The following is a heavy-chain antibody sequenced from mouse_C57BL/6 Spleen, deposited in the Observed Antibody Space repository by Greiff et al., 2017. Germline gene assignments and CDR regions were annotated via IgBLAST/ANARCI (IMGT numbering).Heavy chain of an antibody. V-gene: IGHV1-69*01. D-gene: IGHD2-4*01. CDR1: GYTFTSYW. Sequence: QVQLQQPGAELVMPGASVKLSCKASGYTFTSYWMPWVKQRPGQGLEWIGEIDPSDSYTNYNQKFKGKSTLTVDKSSSTAYMQLSSLTSEDSAVYYCARRDDYGGYAMDYWGQGTSVTVSS. CDR3: ARRDDYGGYAMDY. CDR2: IDPSDSYT. J-gene: IGHJ4*01.